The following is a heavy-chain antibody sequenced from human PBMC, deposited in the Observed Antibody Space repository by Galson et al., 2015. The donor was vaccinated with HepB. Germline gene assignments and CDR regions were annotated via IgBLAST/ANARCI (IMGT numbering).Heavy chain of an antibody. Sequence: SLRLSCAASGFTFSDYYMSWIRQAPGKGLEWVSYISSSSSYTNYADSVKGRFTISRDNAKNSLYLQMNSLRAEDTAVYYCARDAMKKDGSSWPGGYYYYYGMDVWGQGTTVTVSS. CDR2: ISSSSSYT. J-gene: IGHJ6*02. CDR1: GFTFSDYY. D-gene: IGHD6-13*01. V-gene: IGHV3-11*06. CDR3: ARDAMKKDGSSWPGGYYYYYGMDV.